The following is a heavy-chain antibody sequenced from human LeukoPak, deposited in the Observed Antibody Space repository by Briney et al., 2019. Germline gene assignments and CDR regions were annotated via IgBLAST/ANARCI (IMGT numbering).Heavy chain of an antibody. V-gene: IGHV4-59*01. CDR1: GGSISSYY. Sequence: PSETLSLTCTVSGGSISSYYWSWIRQPPGKGLEWIGYIYYSGSTNYNPSLKSRVTISVDTSKNQFSLKLSSVPAADTAVYYCARVTSTVVTYGDYYYYIDVWGKGTTVTVSS. D-gene: IGHD4-23*01. CDR3: ARVTSTVVTYGDYYYYIDV. J-gene: IGHJ6*03. CDR2: IYYSGST.